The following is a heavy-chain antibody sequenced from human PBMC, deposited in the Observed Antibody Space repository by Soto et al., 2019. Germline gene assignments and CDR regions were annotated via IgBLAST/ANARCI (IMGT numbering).Heavy chain of an antibody. Sequence: QVQLVQSGAEVKEPGASVKVSCKASGYTFTYYTIHWVRQAPGQGLEWMGSISSGNGNTKFSQKFQDRVTFTRDTSAGTAYMELGRLRSEDTAVYYCARKRHLVYFDYWGQGTLVTVSS. D-gene: IGHD6-6*01. V-gene: IGHV1-3*01. J-gene: IGHJ4*02. CDR2: ISSGNGNT. CDR3: ARKRHLVYFDY. CDR1: GYTFTYYT.